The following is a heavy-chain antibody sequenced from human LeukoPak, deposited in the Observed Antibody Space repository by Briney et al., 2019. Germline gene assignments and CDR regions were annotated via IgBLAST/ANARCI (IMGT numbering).Heavy chain of an antibody. Sequence: PGGSLRLSCAASGFTFSSYGMHWVRQAPGKGLAWVAVIWYDGSNKYYAGSVKGRFTISRDNSKNTLYLQMNSLRAEDTAVYYCAKDGPYSSSWKDLHYWGQGTLVTVSS. CDR3: AKDGPYSSSWKDLHY. V-gene: IGHV3-33*06. J-gene: IGHJ4*02. CDR2: IWYDGSNK. D-gene: IGHD6-13*01. CDR1: GFTFSSYG.